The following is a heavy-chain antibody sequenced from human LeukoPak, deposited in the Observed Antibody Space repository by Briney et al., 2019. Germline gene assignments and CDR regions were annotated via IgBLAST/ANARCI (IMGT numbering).Heavy chain of an antibody. Sequence: GGSLRLSCAASGLSFSAYGVHWVRQAPGKGLEWVAVIWYGGSSKDYADSVKGRFTLSRDNSKNTLYLQMNSLTVEDTAVYYCARSQSSSLIDYWGQGTLVTVSS. J-gene: IGHJ4*02. CDR2: IWYGGSSK. V-gene: IGHV3-33*01. D-gene: IGHD6-13*01. CDR3: ARSQSSSLIDY. CDR1: GLSFSAYG.